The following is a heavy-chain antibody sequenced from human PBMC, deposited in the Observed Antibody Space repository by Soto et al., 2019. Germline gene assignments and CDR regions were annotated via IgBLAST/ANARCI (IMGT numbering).Heavy chain of an antibody. CDR2: ISFDGSNQ. Sequence: QVQLVESGGGVVQPGTSLRLSCTASGFTFSSYAMHLGYAMHWVRQAPGKGLEWVALISFDGSNQHYADSVKGRFTISRDNSKNTLYLQMNSLRAEDTAVYYCAKQVGKWELALDYWGQGTLVTVSS. D-gene: IGHD1-26*01. CDR3: AKQVGKWELALDY. J-gene: IGHJ4*02. CDR1: GFTFSSYA. V-gene: IGHV3-30*18.